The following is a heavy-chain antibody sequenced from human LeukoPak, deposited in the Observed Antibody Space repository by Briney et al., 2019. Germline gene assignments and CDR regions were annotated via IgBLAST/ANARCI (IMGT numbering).Heavy chain of an antibody. D-gene: IGHD4-17*01. Sequence: GGSLRLSCVASGFSLSGYWMYWIRQAPGKGLMYISRNNGDGSTTNYADVVKGRFTMSRDNVKNTLYLQMNSLRAEDTAVYYCARDQRTTVTMIPDYWGQGTLVTVSS. J-gene: IGHJ4*02. CDR2: NNGDGSTT. CDR3: ARDQRTTVTMIPDY. V-gene: IGHV3-74*01. CDR1: GFSLSGYW.